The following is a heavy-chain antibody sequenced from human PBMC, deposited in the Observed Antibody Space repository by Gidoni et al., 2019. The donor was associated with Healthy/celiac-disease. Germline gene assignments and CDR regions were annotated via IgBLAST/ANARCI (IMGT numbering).Heavy chain of an antibody. J-gene: IGHJ4*02. V-gene: IGHV3-23*01. Sequence: FSSYDMSWVRQAPGKGLEWVSAISGSGGSTYYADSVKGRFTISRDNSKNTLYLQMNSLRAEDTAVYYCSGLGFLEWFPYYFDYWGQGTLVTVSS. D-gene: IGHD3-3*01. CDR3: SGLGFLEWFPYYFDY. CDR1: FSSYD. CDR2: ISGSGGST.